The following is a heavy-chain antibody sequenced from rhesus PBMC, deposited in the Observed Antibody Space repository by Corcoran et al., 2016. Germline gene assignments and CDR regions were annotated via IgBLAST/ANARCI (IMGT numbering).Heavy chain of an antibody. CDR2: VYGRGGST. V-gene: IGHV4-160*01. CDR3: AGRSGYSSWVFDY. D-gene: IGHD6-13*01. J-gene: IGHJ4*01. CDR1: GGSVSSNY. Sequence: QVQLQESGPGLVKPSETLSLTCAVSGGSVSSNYWSWIRQAPGKGREWIGRVYGRGGSTDYNPSRRSRVTISTDTSKNQFSLKLSSVTAADTAVYYCAGRSGYSSWVFDYWGQGVLVTVSS.